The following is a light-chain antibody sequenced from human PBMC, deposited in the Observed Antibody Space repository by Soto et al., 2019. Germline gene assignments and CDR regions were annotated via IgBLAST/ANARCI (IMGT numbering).Light chain of an antibody. CDR2: DAS. V-gene: IGKV1-5*01. J-gene: IGKJ5*01. Sequence: IQMTQSPSTLSGSVGDRVTITCRASQTISSWLAWYQQKPGKAPSLLIYDASTLRSGVPSRFSGSGSGTEFTLTISSLQADDFATYYCQQSDTYPLTFGQGTRLEIK. CDR1: QTISSW. CDR3: QQSDTYPLT.